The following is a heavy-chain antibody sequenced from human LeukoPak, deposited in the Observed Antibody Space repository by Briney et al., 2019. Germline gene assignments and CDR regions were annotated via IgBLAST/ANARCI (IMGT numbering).Heavy chain of an antibody. V-gene: IGHV4-59*01. CDR1: GASISSYY. CDR3: ASGPYPAAGTDHQFDY. J-gene: IGHJ4*02. CDR2: IYYRGST. Sequence: PSETLSLTCTVSGASISSYYWSWIRQPPGKGQEWIGYIYYRGSTNYNPALTSRVTISVDTSKNQFSLRLSSVTAADTAVYYCASGPYPAAGTDHQFDYWGQGTLVTVSS. D-gene: IGHD6-13*01.